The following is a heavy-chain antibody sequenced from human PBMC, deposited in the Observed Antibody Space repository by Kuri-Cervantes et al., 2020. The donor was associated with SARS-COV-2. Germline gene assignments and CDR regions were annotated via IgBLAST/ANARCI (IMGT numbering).Heavy chain of an antibody. CDR3: ARVAVAALDY. CDR1: GYTFTSSG. Sequence: ASVKVSCKASGYTFTSSGISWARQAPGQGLEWMGWISAYNGNTNYAQKPQGRVTMTTDTSTSTAYMGLRSLRSDDTAVYYCARVAVAALDYWGHGNLVTVSS. V-gene: IGHV1-18*01. J-gene: IGHJ4*01. D-gene: IGHD6-19*01. CDR2: ISAYNGNT.